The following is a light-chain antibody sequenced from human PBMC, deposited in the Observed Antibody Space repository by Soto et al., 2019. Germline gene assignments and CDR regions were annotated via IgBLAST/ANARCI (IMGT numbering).Light chain of an antibody. CDR3: QQYGSSPPGVT. CDR1: QSVSSSY. CDR2: GAS. Sequence: EIVLTQSPGTLSLSPGERATLSCRASQSVSSSYLAWYQQKPGQAPRLHIYGASSRATGIPDRFSGSGSGTDFTLTISRLEPEDFAVYYCQQYGSSPPGVTFGQGTRLEIK. V-gene: IGKV3-20*01. J-gene: IGKJ5*01.